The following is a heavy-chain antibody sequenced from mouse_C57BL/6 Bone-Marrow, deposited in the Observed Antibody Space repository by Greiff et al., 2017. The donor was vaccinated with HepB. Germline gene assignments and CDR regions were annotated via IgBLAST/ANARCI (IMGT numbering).Heavy chain of an antibody. D-gene: IGHD1-1*01. Sequence: QVHVKQPGAELVKPGASVKMSCKASGYTFTSYWITWVKQRPGQGLEWIGDIYPGSGSTNYNEKFKSKATLTVDTSSSTAYMQLSSLTSEDSAVYYCASHYYGSSPFAYWGQGTLVTVSA. CDR3: ASHYYGSSPFAY. V-gene: IGHV1-55*01. CDR1: GYTFTSYW. CDR2: IYPGSGST. J-gene: IGHJ3*01.